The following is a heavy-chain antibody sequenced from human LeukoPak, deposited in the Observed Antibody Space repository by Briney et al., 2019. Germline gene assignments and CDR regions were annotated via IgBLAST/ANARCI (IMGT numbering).Heavy chain of an antibody. CDR3: AKEMLYDFWSGYYTNYFDY. CDR2: ISYDGSNK. Sequence: GGSLRLSCVASGFPFSSYWMTWVRQAPGKGLEWVAVISYDGSNKYYADSVKGRFTISRDNSKNTLYLQMNSLRAEDTAVYYCAKEMLYDFWSGYYTNYFDYWGQGTLVTVSS. V-gene: IGHV3-30*18. D-gene: IGHD3-3*01. CDR1: GFPFSSYW. J-gene: IGHJ4*02.